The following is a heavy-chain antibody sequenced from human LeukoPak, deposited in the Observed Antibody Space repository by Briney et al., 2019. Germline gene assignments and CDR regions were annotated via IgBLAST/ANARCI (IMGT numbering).Heavy chain of an antibody. CDR3: ASRGLGHFDY. V-gene: IGHV4-38-2*01. Sequence: PGGSLRLSCAASGFTFSSYAMSWIRQPPGKGLEWIGSIYYSGSTYYNPSLKSRVTISVDTSKNQFSLKLSSVTAADTAVYYCASRGLGHFDYWGQGTLVTVSS. CDR1: GFTFSSYA. J-gene: IGHJ4*02. D-gene: IGHD3-10*01. CDR2: IYYSGST.